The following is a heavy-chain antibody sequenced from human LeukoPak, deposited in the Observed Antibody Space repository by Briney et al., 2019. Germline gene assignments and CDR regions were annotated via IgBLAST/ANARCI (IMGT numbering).Heavy chain of an antibody. CDR1: GFSFSSYA. CDR2: ISSRSGST. Sequence: GGSLRLSCADSGFSFSSYAMSWVRQAPGKGLEWVSTISSRSGSTSYADSVKGRFSISRDNSKNTLYLQMNSLRVEDTAVYYCARSKTAPGDAFDIWGQGTMVTVSS. V-gene: IGHV3-23*01. CDR3: ARSKTAPGDAFDI. J-gene: IGHJ3*02.